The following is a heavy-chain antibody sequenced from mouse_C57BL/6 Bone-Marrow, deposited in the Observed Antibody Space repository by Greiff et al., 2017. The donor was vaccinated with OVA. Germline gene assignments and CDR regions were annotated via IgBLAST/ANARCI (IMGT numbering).Heavy chain of an antibody. Sequence: VQLQQPGAELVKPGASVKLSCKASDYTFTSYWMHWVKQRPGRGLEWIGRIDPNSGGTKYNEKFKSKATLTVDKPSSTAYMQLSSLTSEDSAVYYWARSGNYYGSSYDYAMDYWGQGTSVTVSS. CDR1: DYTFTSYW. V-gene: IGHV1-72*01. J-gene: IGHJ4*01. D-gene: IGHD1-1*01. CDR2: IDPNSGGT. CDR3: ARSGNYYGSSYDYAMDY.